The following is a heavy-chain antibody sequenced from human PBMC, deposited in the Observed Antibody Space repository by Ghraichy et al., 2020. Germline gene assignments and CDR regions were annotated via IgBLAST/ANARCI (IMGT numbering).Heavy chain of an antibody. CDR3: ARGYSSGWYFERYYYYGMVV. CDR2: ISAYNGNT. V-gene: IGHV1-18*01. CDR1: GYTFTSYG. D-gene: IGHD6-19*01. J-gene: IGHJ6*02. Sequence: ASVKVSCKASGYTFTSYGISWVRQAPGQGLEWMGWISAYNGNTNYAQKLQGRVTMTTDTSTSTAYMELRSLRSDDTAVYYCARGYSSGWYFERYYYYGMVVWGQVTTVTVSS.